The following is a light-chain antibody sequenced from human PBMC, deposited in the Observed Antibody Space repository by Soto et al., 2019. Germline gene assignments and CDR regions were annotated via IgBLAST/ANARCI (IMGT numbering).Light chain of an antibody. J-gene: IGKJ4*01. CDR1: QSISSN. Sequence: ETVMTQSPAPLSVSPGERATLSCKASQSISSNLAWYQQKPGQAPRLLIYGASTRATGIPARFTGSGSGTEFTLTISSLQSEDVAVYHCQQYNNWPLTFGGGTKVDIK. CDR2: GAS. CDR3: QQYNNWPLT. V-gene: IGKV3-15*01.